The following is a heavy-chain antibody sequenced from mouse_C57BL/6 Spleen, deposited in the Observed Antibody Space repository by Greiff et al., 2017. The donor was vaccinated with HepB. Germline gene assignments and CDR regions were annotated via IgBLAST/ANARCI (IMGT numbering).Heavy chain of an antibody. CDR1: GYTFTSYW. V-gene: IGHV1-55*01. CDR3: ARWLPYYAMDY. J-gene: IGHJ4*01. CDR2: IYPGSGST. D-gene: IGHD2-2*01. Sequence: VQLQQSGAELVKPGASVKMSCKASGYTFTSYWITWVKQRPGQGLEWIGDIYPGSGSTNYNEKFKSKATLTVDTSSSTAYMQLSSLTSEDSAVYYCARWLPYYAMDYWGQGTSVTVSS.